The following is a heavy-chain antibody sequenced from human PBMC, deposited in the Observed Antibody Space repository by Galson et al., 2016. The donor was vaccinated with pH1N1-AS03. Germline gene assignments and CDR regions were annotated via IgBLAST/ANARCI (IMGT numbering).Heavy chain of an antibody. D-gene: IGHD2-15*01. CDR2: ISHDGSNK. J-gene: IGHJ3*02. CDR3: TRAAVGGPFDAFDI. CDR1: GFTFSNYA. Sequence: SLRLSCAASGFTFSNYAVHWVRQAPGKGLEWVTIISHDGSNKYYADFVKGRFTISRDNSKNTLYLQMNSLRAEDTAVYYCTRAAVGGPFDAFDIWGQGTMVTVSS. V-gene: IGHV3-30-3*01.